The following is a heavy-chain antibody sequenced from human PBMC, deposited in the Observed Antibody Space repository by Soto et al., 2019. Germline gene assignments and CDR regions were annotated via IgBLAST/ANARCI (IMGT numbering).Heavy chain of an antibody. CDR1: GGSFSGYY. J-gene: IGHJ5*02. D-gene: IGHD2-2*01. V-gene: IGHV4-34*01. Sequence: PSETLSLTCAVYGGSFSGYYWCWIRQPPGKGLEWIGEINHSGSTNYNPSLKSRVTISVDTSKNQFSLKLSSVTAADTAVYYCASFLPSHFRSSTRIDPWGQETLVTVSS. CDR2: INHSGST. CDR3: ASFLPSHFRSSTRIDP.